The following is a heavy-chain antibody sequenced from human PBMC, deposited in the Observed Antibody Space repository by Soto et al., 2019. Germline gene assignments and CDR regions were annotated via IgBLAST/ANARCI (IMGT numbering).Heavy chain of an antibody. V-gene: IGHV3-23*01. J-gene: IGHJ6*02. D-gene: IGHD6-6*01. CDR2: ISGSGVTR. CDR3: AKGYSSSSTYYYYALDV. Sequence: EVQLLESGGGLVQPGGSLRLSCAASGVTFSSKAMSWVRQAPGKGLEWVSAISGSGVTRDYADSVKGRFTISRDNSKDTLYLQMNSLRAEDTALYYCAKGYSSSSTYYYYALDVWGHWTTVIVSS. CDR1: GVTFSSKA.